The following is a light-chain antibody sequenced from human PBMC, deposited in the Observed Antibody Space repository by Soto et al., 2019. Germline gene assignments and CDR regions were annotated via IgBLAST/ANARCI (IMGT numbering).Light chain of an antibody. V-gene: IGKV1-5*01. CDR2: DAS. J-gene: IGKJ4*01. CDR3: QQYNSYSPLT. CDR1: QSISSW. Sequence: LTIQALSALSASVGDRVTITCRASQSISSWLAWYQQKPGKAPKLLIYDASSLESGVPSRFSGSGSGTEFTLTISSLQPDEFATYYCQQYNSYSPLTFCGGTKVDIK.